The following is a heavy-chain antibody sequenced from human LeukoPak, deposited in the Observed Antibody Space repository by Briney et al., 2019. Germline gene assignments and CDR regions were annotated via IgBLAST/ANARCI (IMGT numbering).Heavy chain of an antibody. V-gene: IGHV3-7*01. J-gene: IGHJ5*02. D-gene: IGHD2-15*01. CDR1: GYSISSGYY. CDR2: IKEDGSEK. Sequence: ETLSLTCAVSGYSISSGYYWGWIRQPPGKGLEWVANIKEDGSEKYYVDSVKGRFTISRDNAKNSLYLQMNNPRAEDTAVYYCASYRIGYCSGDTCYADWFDPWGQGTLVTVSS. CDR3: ASYRIGYCSGDTCYADWFDP.